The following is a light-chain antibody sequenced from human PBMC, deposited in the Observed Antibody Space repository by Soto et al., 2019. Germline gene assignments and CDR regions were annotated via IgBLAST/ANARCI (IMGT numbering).Light chain of an antibody. CDR1: QSISRSY. CDR2: GTG. J-gene: IGKJ2*01. V-gene: IGKV3-20*01. CDR3: QQYSSTPHT. Sequence: EIVLTHSPGTLSLSPWQIATLSCRTSQSISRSYLAWYQHKRGQAPRLLMFGTGSRATGIPDRFSGTGSGTDFTLIINRLEPEDFAVYYCQQYSSTPHTFGQGTKVDIK.